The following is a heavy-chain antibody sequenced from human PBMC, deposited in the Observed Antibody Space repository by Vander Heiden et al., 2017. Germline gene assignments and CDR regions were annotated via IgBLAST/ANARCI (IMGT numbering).Heavy chain of an antibody. CDR1: GFNLSSFG. CDR3: ASADGGYCSGGSCYSEGWFDP. D-gene: IGHD2-15*01. J-gene: IGHJ5*02. Sequence: QVQLVESGGGVVQPGKSLRLSCAASGFNLSSFGMHWVRQAPGKGLEWVAVAPFDGSNEYYADSEKGRFTISRDNSKNTLFLQMNRLRTEDTAVYYCASADGGYCSGGSCYSEGWFDPWGQGTLVTVSS. V-gene: IGHV3-30-3*01. CDR2: APFDGSNE.